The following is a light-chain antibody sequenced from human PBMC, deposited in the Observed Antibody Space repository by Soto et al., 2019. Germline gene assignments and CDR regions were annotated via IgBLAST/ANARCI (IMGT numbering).Light chain of an antibody. CDR2: EAS. V-gene: IGKV3-11*01. Sequence: EIVLTQSPATLSLSPGERATLSCRASQSVSSYLAWYQQKPGQAPRLLIYEASNRATGIPARFSGSGSGTAFTLTIISLEREDFAVYYWQQRSNWLTFGGGTKVEIK. CDR3: QQRSNWLT. CDR1: QSVSSY. J-gene: IGKJ4*01.